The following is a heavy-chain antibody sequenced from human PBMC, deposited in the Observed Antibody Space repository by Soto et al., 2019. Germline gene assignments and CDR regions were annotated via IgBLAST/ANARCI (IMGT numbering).Heavy chain of an antibody. CDR2: IYYTGST. CDR3: AKGWGPGGIVVDY. V-gene: IGHV4-59*01. J-gene: IGHJ4*02. D-gene: IGHD3-22*01. Sequence: QVQLQESGPGLVKPSETLSLTCTVSGGSTTYYYWSWFRQAPGKGLEWLGYIYYTGSTNYNPALKSRPTMSVDSSKSQCAVNLTAVTAEDTAVYYCAKGWGPGGIVVDYWGQGALVSVSS. CDR1: GGSTTYYY.